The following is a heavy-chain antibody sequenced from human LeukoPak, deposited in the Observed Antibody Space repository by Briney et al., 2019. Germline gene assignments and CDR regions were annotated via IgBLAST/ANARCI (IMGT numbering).Heavy chain of an antibody. CDR2: LNPDGSST. CDR1: GFTFSSYW. CDR3: LRGSEKYSNDGFDI. D-gene: IGHD1-14*01. J-gene: IGHJ3*02. V-gene: IGHV3-74*01. Sequence: PGGSLRLSCVASGFTFSSYWMHWVRQAPGKGLVWVSRLNPDGSSTYYADSVKGRFTISRDNAKNTLFLQMNSLRAEDTAVYFCLRGSEKYSNDGFDIWGQGTMVTVSS.